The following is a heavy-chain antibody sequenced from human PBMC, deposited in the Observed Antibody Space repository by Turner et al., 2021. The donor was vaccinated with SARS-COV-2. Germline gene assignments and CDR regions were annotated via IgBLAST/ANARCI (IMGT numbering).Heavy chain of an antibody. D-gene: IGHD1-7*01. V-gene: IGHV4-39*01. Sequence: QLPLPESGPGLVKPSETLSLTCTVPGDSISSSSYYWGWIRQPPGQGLEGIGSIYYSWSPYYKPSLKSRVTIVVDTSKNQFSLRLSSVTGAETAVYDCARHTRNPKLPNGFDPWGQGTLVTVSS. CDR1: GDSISSSSYY. CDR3: ARHTRNPKLPNGFDP. CDR2: IYYSWSP. J-gene: IGHJ5*02.